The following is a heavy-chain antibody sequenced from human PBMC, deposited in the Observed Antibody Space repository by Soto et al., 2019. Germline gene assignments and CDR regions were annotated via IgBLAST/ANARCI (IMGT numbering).Heavy chain of an antibody. CDR1: GFIFSTFP. CDR2: ISGSGIST. Sequence: PVGSLRLSCTASGFIFSTFPMNWVRQAPGRGLEWVSGISGSGISTFYAGSVKGRFTISRDNSRNMVFLEMSSLRPEDSAVYYCAKPPMITASYYYSDMDVWGQGTTVTVSS. J-gene: IGHJ6*02. CDR3: AKPPMITASYYYSDMDV. V-gene: IGHV3-23*01. D-gene: IGHD3-16*01.